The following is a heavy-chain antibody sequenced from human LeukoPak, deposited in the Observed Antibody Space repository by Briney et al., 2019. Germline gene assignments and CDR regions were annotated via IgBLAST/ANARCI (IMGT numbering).Heavy chain of an antibody. V-gene: IGHV1-69*05. CDR1: GGTFSSYA. D-gene: IGHD3-10*01. CDR2: IIPIFGTA. CDR3: ARAMVRGVIMDGVNWFDR. Sequence: SVKVSCKASGGTFSSYAISWVRQAPGQGLEWMGGIIPIFGTANYAQKFQGRVTITTDESTSTAYMELSSLRSEDTAVYYCARAMVRGVIMDGVNWFDRWGQGTLVTVSS. J-gene: IGHJ5*02.